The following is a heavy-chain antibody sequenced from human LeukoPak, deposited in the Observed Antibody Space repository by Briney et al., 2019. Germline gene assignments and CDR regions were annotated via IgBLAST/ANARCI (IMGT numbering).Heavy chain of an antibody. J-gene: IGHJ4*02. D-gene: IGHD3-10*01. V-gene: IGHV3-48*03. CDR1: GFTFSSYE. Sequence: GGSLRLSCAASGFTFSSYEMNWVRQAQGKGLGWVSYISSSGSTIYYADSVTGRSTISRDNAKHSLFLQMNSLRAEDTALYYCARDGGSYGSGSYFPLYFDYWGQGTLVTVSS. CDR3: ARDGGSYGSGSYFPLYFDY. CDR2: ISSSGSTI.